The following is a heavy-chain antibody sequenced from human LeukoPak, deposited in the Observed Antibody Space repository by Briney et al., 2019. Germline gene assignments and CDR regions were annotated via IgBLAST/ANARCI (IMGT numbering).Heavy chain of an antibody. D-gene: IGHD2-2*01. CDR1: GGSISSYY. CDR3: ARAWRYCKSINCYSDAFDI. V-gene: IGHV4-59*01. J-gene: IGHJ3*02. Sequence: TSSETLSLTCTVSGGSISSYYWSWIRQPPGKGLEWIGYIYYSGSTNYNPSLKSRVTTSVDTSKNQFSLKLSSVTAADTAVYYCARAWRYCKSINCYSDAFDIWGQGTMVTVSS. CDR2: IYYSGST.